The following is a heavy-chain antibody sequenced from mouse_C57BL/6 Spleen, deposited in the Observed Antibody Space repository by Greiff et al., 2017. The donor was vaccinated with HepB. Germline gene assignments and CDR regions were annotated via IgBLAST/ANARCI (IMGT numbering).Heavy chain of an antibody. D-gene: IGHD1-1*01. CDR2: ISDGGSYT. Sequence: EVKVVESGGGLVKPGGSLKLSCAASGFTFSSYAMSWVRQTPEKRLEWVATISDGGSYTYYPDNVKGRFTISRDNAKNNLYLQMSHLNSEDTAMYYCARDGYYGSSRYWYFDVWGTGTTVTVSS. V-gene: IGHV5-4*01. CDR1: GFTFSSYA. CDR3: ARDGYYGSSRYWYFDV. J-gene: IGHJ1*03.